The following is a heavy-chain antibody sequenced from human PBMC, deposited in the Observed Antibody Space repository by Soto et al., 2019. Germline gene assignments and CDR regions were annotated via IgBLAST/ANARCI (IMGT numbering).Heavy chain of an antibody. Sequence: EVQLLESGGGLVQPGGSLRLSCAASGFTFSNCVLSWVRQTPGKGLEWVSAISGTGGSTYYADSVKGRFTISRDNSKNTLYVQMNSLRVEDTAVYYCAKDGNRVRGPDYWGQGTLVTVSS. CDR2: ISGTGGST. J-gene: IGHJ4*02. D-gene: IGHD3-10*01. V-gene: IGHV3-23*01. CDR1: GFTFSNCV. CDR3: AKDGNRVRGPDY.